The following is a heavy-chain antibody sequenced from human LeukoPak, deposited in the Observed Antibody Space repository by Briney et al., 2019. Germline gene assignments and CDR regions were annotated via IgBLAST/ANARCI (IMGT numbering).Heavy chain of an antibody. D-gene: IGHD3-10*01. J-gene: IGHJ4*02. V-gene: IGHV3-21*01. CDR2: ISSSSSYI. CDR3: AGDRDYYYGSGSYPFDY. Sequence: PGGSLRLSCAASGFTFSSYSMNWVRQAPGKGLEWVSSISSSSSYIYYADSVKGRFTISRDNAKNSLYLQMNSLRAEDTAVYYCAGDRDYYYGSGSYPFDYWGQGTLVTVSS. CDR1: GFTFSSYS.